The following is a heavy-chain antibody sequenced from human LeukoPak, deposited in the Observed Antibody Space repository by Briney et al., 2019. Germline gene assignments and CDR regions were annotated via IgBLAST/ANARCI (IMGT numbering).Heavy chain of an antibody. V-gene: IGHV1-8*01. Sequence: ASVKVSCKASGYTFTSYDINWLGQPMGQGFKWMGGINPNGGNTGYAQKFQGRVTMTRNTSISTAYMELSSLRSEDTAVYYCARLRYFDWFPPFSHGMDVWGQGTTVTVSS. D-gene: IGHD3-9*01. CDR1: GYTFTSYD. J-gene: IGHJ6*02. CDR2: INPNGGNT. CDR3: ARLRYFDWFPPFSHGMDV.